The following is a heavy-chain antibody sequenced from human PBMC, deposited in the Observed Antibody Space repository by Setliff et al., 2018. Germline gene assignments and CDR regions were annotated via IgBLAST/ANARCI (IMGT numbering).Heavy chain of an antibody. D-gene: IGHD2-8*01. CDR2: IGVYTGNT. V-gene: IGHV1-18*04. CDR1: GYTFAESI. Sequence: ASVKVSCKASGYTFAESIVSWVRQAPGQGLEWMGWIGVYTGNTSFAQKFADRVSMSTGKSTNMAYMELRCLRFDDTAVYYCVRLVRHCSRTTCQRTTGDEVWGQGTLVTVSS. CDR3: VRLVRHCSRTTCQRTTGDEV. J-gene: IGHJ4*02.